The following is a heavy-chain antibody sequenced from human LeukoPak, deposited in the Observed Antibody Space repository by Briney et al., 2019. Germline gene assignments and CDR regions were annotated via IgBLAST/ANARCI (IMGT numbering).Heavy chain of an antibody. CDR2: IIPILGIA. J-gene: IGHJ4*02. V-gene: IGHV1-69*02. D-gene: IGHD3-9*01. CDR1: GGTFSSYT. CDR3: ARSGYDILTSDY. Sequence: SVKVSCKASGGTFSSYTISWVRQAPGQGLEWMGRIIPILGIANYAQKFQGRVTITADKSTSTAYMELSSLRSEDTGVYYCARSGYDILTSDYWGQGTLVTVSS.